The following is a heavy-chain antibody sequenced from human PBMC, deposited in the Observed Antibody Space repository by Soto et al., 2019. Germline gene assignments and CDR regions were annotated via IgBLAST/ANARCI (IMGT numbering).Heavy chain of an antibody. J-gene: IGHJ3*02. D-gene: IGHD2-2*01. CDR1: GYTFTSYY. Sequence: GASVKVSCKASGYTFTSYYMHWVRQAPGQGLEWMGIINPSGGSTSYAQKFQGRVTMTRDTSTSTVYMELSSLRSEDTAVYYCARSYCSSTSCPDAFDIWGQGTMVTVSS. CDR3: ARSYCSSTSCPDAFDI. V-gene: IGHV1-46*03. CDR2: INPSGGST.